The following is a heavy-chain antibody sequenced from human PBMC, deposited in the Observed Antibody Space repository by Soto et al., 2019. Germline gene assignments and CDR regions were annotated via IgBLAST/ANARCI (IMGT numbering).Heavy chain of an antibody. CDR2: TYYRSNWRN. V-gene: IGHV6-1*01. CDR1: GDSVSRNTAA. Sequence: SQTLSLTCAISGDSVSRNTAAWNWLRSSPSRGLEWLGRTYYRSNWRNDYAVSVRSRITVNADTSKNHFSLQLNSVTPDDTAVYYCARGVAGSGFDLWGQGTLVTVAS. J-gene: IGHJ4*02. D-gene: IGHD6-19*01. CDR3: ARGVAGSGFDL.